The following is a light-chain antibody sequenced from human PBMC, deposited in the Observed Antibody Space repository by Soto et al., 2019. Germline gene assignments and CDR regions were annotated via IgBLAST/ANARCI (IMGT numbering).Light chain of an antibody. V-gene: IGKV3-15*01. J-gene: IGKJ5*01. Sequence: IVMTQSPATLSVSPGERATLSCRASQSVSRNLAWYQQKPGQAPRLLIYGASTRATGIPARFSGSGSGTEFTLTISSLQSEDFAVYYCQQYSNWPPITFGQGTRLEIK. CDR3: QQYSNWPPIT. CDR1: QSVSRN. CDR2: GAS.